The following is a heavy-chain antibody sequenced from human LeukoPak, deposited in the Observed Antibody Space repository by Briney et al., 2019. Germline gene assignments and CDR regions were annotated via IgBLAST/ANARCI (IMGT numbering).Heavy chain of an antibody. CDR2: ISGSGGST. CDR3: ANSAQDYYDSSGYYD. V-gene: IGHV3-23*01. CDR1: GFTFSSYG. Sequence: GGSLRLSCAASGFTFSSYGMHWVRQAPGKGLEWVSAISGSGGSTYYADSVKGRFTISRDNSKNTLYLQMNSLRAEDTAVYYCANSAQDYYDSSGYYDWGQGTLVTVSS. D-gene: IGHD3-22*01. J-gene: IGHJ1*01.